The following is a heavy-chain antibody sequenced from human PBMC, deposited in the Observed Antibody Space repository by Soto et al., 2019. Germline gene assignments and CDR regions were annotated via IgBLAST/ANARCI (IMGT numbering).Heavy chain of an antibody. CDR2: ITSSSSMI. V-gene: IGHV3-48*01. J-gene: IGHJ3*01. CDR1: GFTFTRYS. D-gene: IGHD3-16*01. CDR3: ASYDNTHAFDV. Sequence: GGSLRLSCAASGFTFTRYSMNWVRQAPGKGLEWVSHITSSSSMIYYADSVKGRFSISRDNAKNSLSLEMNSLRAEDTAVYYCASYDNTHAFDVWGQGTMVTVSS.